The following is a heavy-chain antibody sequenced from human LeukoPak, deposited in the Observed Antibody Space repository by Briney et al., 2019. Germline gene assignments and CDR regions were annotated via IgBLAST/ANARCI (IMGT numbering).Heavy chain of an antibody. CDR1: GFTVSSNY. V-gene: IGHV3-11*01. D-gene: IGHD3-22*01. Sequence: GGSLRLSCAASGFTVSSNYMSWIRQAPGKGLEWVSYISSSGSTIYYADSVKGRFTISRDNAKNSLYLQMNSLRAEDTAVYYCARETYYYDSSGYYSDYFDYWGQGTLVTVSS. CDR2: ISSSGSTI. J-gene: IGHJ4*02. CDR3: ARETYYYDSSGYYSDYFDY.